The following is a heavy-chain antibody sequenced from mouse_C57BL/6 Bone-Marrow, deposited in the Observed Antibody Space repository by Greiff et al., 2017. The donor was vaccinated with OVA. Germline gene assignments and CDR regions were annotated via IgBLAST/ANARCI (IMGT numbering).Heavy chain of an antibody. CDR2: ISAGGSYT. CDR1: GFTFSSYA. J-gene: IGHJ1*03. D-gene: IGHD3-3*01. CDR3: AREGDQGWYFDV. Sequence: EVQVVESGGGLVKPGGSLKLSCAASGFTFSSYAMSWVRQTPEKRLEWVATISAGGSYTYYPDNVKGRFTISRDNAKNNLYLQMSHLKSEDTAMYYCAREGDQGWYFDVWGTGTTVTVSS. V-gene: IGHV5-4*01.